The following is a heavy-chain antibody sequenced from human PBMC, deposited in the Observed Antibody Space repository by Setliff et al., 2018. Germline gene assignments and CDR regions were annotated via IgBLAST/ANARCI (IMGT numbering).Heavy chain of an antibody. D-gene: IGHD4-17*01. CDR2: INNDGSST. CDR1: GFTFSSHW. J-gene: IGHJ4*02. Sequence: PGGSLRLSCAAAGFTFSSHWMHWVRQAPGKRLMWVSRINNDGSSTTYEDSVKGRFTISRDNAKNTLYLQMNSLRAEDTAVYYCAKDNLLRAVTTTNDFDYWGQGTMVTVSS. V-gene: IGHV3-74*01. CDR3: AKDNLLRAVTTTNDFDY.